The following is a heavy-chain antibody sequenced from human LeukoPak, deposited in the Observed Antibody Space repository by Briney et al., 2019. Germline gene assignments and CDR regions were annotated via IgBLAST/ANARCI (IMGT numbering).Heavy chain of an antibody. CDR2: IYYSGST. Sequence: SETLSLTCTVSGGSISSSSYYWGWIRQPPGKGLEWIGSIYYSGSTYYNPSLKSRVTISVDTSKSQFSLKLSSVTAADTAVYYCARDQKSVVGAARAYWFDPWGQGTLVTVSS. D-gene: IGHD1-26*01. J-gene: IGHJ5*02. CDR1: GGSISSSSYY. CDR3: ARDQKSVVGAARAYWFDP. V-gene: IGHV4-39*07.